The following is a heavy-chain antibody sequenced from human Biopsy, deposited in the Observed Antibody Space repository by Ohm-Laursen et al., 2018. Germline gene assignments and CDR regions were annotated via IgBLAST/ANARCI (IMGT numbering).Heavy chain of an antibody. D-gene: IGHD3-10*01. J-gene: IGHJ4*02. Sequence: SLRFSCAASGFTFSDYYMSWIRQAPGKGLEWLSYISGSGTTIFYADSVKGRFTVSRDNAKNSLYLQMNSLTVEDTAVYYCARDGAGSYHDYWGQGTLVTVSS. CDR1: GFTFSDYY. CDR3: ARDGAGSYHDY. CDR2: ISGSGTTI. V-gene: IGHV3-11*01.